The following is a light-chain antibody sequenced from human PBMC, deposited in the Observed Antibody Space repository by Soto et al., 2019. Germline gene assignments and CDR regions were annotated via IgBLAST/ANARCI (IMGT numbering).Light chain of an antibody. Sequence: DIQMTQSPSTLSAAVGDRVTITCRASQSISSWLAWYQQKPGKAPKLLIYKASSLESGVPSRFSGSGSGTEFTLTISSLQPDDFATYYCQQYHSYPLTFGQGTKVEIK. V-gene: IGKV1-5*03. CDR3: QQYHSYPLT. CDR2: KAS. CDR1: QSISSW. J-gene: IGKJ1*01.